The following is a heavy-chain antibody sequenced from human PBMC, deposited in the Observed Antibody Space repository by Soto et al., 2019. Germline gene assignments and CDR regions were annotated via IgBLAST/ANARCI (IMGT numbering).Heavy chain of an antibody. V-gene: IGHV3-30-3*01. D-gene: IGHD3-10*01. CDR1: RFTFSSYA. CDR3: ARAAPYFYHYYYAMDV. J-gene: IGHJ6*02. CDR2: ISHDGSEK. Sequence: QVQLVESGGGVVQPGKSLRLSCAASRFTFSSYAMDWVRQAPGKGLEWVAVISHDGSEKYYGDSVKGRFTISRDNPKNTVYLQTNSLSPEDTAVYYCARAAPYFYHYYYAMDVWGQGTAVTVSS.